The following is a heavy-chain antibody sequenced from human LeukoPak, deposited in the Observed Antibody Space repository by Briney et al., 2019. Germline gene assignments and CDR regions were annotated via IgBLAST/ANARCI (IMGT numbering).Heavy chain of an antibody. CDR3: AKRPSSGWCFDY. CDR2: ISPSGHTT. J-gene: IGHJ4*02. D-gene: IGHD6-19*01. V-gene: IGHV3-23*01. CDR1: GFTFSSYA. Sequence: SGGSLRLSCAASGFTFSSYAMSWVRQAPGKGLEWVSAISPSGHTTVYADSVKGRLTISRDNSKNTLYLQVNSLRAEDTAVYYCAKRPSSGWCFDYWGQGTVVTVSS.